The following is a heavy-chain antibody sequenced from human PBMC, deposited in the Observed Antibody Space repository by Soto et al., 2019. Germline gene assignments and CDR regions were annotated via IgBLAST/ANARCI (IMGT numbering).Heavy chain of an antibody. V-gene: IGHV3-74*01. D-gene: IGHD4-17*01. J-gene: IGHJ5*02. CDR3: TRHGSGDYFLFGP. CDR2: ASPDGTST. Sequence: GGSLRLSCAASGFTFSSFWMHWVRQAPGKGLEWVSRASPDGTSTSYADSVKGRFTISRDNAKNTLFMQMNSLRGEDTAVYYCTRHGSGDYFLFGPWGQGTLVTVSS. CDR1: GFTFSSFW.